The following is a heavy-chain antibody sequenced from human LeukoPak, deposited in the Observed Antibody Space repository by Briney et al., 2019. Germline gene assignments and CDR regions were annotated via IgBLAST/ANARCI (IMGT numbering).Heavy chain of an antibody. CDR2: ITGDGGTT. V-gene: IGHV3-43*02. CDR1: GFTFGDYD. D-gene: IGHD3-3*01. CDR3: ARGHFGAGHY. J-gene: IGHJ4*02. Sequence: GGSLRLSCAASGFTFGDYDMHWFRQPPGRGLQWVSLITGDGGTTSYAGSVKDRFTISRDNSKNSLYLHMNSLRTEDTALYYCARGHFGAGHYWGQGTLVTVSS.